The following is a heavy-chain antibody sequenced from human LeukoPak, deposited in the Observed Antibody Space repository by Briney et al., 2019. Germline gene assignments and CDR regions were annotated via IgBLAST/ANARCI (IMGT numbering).Heavy chain of an antibody. V-gene: IGHV3-23*01. CDR1: GFDFSGAY. CDR3: ARDPGRTGFDY. J-gene: IGHJ4*02. CDR2: ISASGSAT. D-gene: IGHD1/OR15-1a*01. Sequence: GGSLRLSCAASGFDFSGAYMNWVRQAPGKGLEWVAAISASGSATSYADSVRGRFTISRDNSKSTTYLQMNSLRAEDTAVYYCARDPGRTGFDYWGQGTLVTVSS.